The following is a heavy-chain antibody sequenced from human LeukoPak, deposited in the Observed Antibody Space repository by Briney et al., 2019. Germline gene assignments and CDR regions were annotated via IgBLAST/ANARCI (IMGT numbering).Heavy chain of an antibody. D-gene: IGHD6-13*01. CDR2: ISSNGGST. CDR3: VKDKKGQQLVLDY. V-gene: IGHV3-64D*06. Sequence: GGSLRLSCSASGFTFSSYAMHWVRQAPGKGLEYVSAISSNGGSTYYADSVKGRFAISRDNSKNTLYLQMSSLRAEDTAVYYCVKDKKGQQLVLDYWGQGTLVTASS. J-gene: IGHJ4*02. CDR1: GFTFSSYA.